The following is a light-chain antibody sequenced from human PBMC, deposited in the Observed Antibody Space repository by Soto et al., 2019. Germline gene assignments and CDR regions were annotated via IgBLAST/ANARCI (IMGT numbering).Light chain of an antibody. J-gene: IGKJ1*01. Sequence: EVVMTQSPATLSVSLGERATLSCRASQSVNSNLAWYQQKPGQAPRLLVYGASTRATGIPARFSGSGSGTEFTLTINSLQSEDFAIYYCQQYFKWWTFGQGTRWIS. CDR1: QSVNSN. V-gene: IGKV3-15*01. CDR2: GAS. CDR3: QQYFKWWT.